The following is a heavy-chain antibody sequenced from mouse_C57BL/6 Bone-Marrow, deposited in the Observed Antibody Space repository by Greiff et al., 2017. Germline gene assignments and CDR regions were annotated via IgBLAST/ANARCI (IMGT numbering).Heavy chain of an antibody. CDR3: AREGWLPLDY. Sequence: VQLQQSGAELARPGASVKLSCKASGYTFTSYGISWVKQRTGQGLEWIGEIYPRSGNTYYNEKFKGKATLTVDTSSSTAYMQLSSLTSEDSAVYYCAREGWLPLDYWGQGTTLTVSS. CDR2: IYPRSGNT. J-gene: IGHJ2*01. CDR1: GYTFTSYG. V-gene: IGHV1-81*01. D-gene: IGHD2-3*01.